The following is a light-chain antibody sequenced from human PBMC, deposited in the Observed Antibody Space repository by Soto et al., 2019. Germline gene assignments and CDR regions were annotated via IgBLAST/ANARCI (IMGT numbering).Light chain of an antibody. CDR2: EVS. V-gene: IGLV2-14*01. J-gene: IGLJ2*01. CDR3: SSYTSSSSVA. CDR1: SSDVGGYNY. Sequence: QSALTQPASVSGSPGQSITISCTGTSSDVGGYNYVSWYQQHPGKAPKLVIYEVSNRPSGVSNRFSGSKSGSTASLTISGLQAEDEADYHCSSYTSSSSVAFGGGTKLTVL.